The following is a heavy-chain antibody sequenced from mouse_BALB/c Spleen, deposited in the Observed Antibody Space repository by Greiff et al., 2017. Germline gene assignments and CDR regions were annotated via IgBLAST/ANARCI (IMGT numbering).Heavy chain of an antibody. J-gene: IGHJ3*01. CDR3: ARGGREGVTTGFAY. D-gene: IGHD1-1*01. Sequence: EVQLVESGGGLVKPGGSLKLSCAASGFTFSSYAMSWVRQTPEKRLEWVASISSGGSTYYPDSVKGRFTISRDNARNILYLQMSSLRSEDTAMYYCARGGREGVTTGFAYWGQGTLVTVSA. CDR1: GFTFSSYA. CDR2: ISSGGST. V-gene: IGHV5-6-5*01.